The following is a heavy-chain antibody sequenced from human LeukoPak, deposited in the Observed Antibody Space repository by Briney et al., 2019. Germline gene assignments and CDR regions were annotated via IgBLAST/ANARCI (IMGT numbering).Heavy chain of an antibody. J-gene: IGHJ4*02. CDR3: AKDMEVRYFDWLYHPYYFDY. D-gene: IGHD3-9*01. CDR1: GFTFSDYY. V-gene: IGHV3-11*01. CDR2: ISSSGSTI. Sequence: PGGSLRLSCAASGFTFSDYYMSWIRQAPGKGLEWVSYISSSGSTIYYADSVKGRFTISRDNSKNTLYLQMNSLRAEDTAVYYCAKDMEVRYFDWLYHPYYFDYWGQGTLVTVSS.